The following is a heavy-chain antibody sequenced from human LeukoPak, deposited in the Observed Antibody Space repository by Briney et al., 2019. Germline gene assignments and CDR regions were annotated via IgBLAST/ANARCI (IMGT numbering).Heavy chain of an antibody. D-gene: IGHD3-22*01. CDR3: ARGRHYYDSGGYYGLLNY. CDR2: IIPILGIA. J-gene: IGHJ4*02. CDR1: GGTFSSYA. V-gene: IGHV1-69*04. Sequence: GASVKVSCKASGGTFSSYAISWVRQAPGQGLEWMGRIIPILGIANYAQKFQGRVTITADKSTSTAYMELSSLRSEDTAVYYCARGRHYYDSGGYYGLLNYWGQGTLVTVSS.